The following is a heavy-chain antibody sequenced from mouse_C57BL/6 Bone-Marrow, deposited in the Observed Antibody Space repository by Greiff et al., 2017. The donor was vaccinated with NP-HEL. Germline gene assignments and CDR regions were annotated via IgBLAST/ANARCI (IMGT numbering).Heavy chain of an antibody. V-gene: IGHV5-9*01. Sequence: EVKLMESGGGLVKPGGSLKLSCAASGFTFSSYTMSWVRQTPEKRLEWVATISGGGGNTYYPDSVKGRFTISRDNAKNTLYLQMSSLRSEDTALYYCARKGETPFDYWGQGTTRTVSS. CDR2: ISGGGGNT. J-gene: IGHJ2*01. CDR1: GFTFSSYT. CDR3: ARKGETPFDY.